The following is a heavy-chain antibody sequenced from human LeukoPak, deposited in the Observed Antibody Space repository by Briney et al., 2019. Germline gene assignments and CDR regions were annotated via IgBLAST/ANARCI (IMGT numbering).Heavy chain of an antibody. CDR1: GFTFSSYG. D-gene: IGHD2-2*01. Sequence: GRSLRLSCAASGFTFSSYGMHWVRQAPGKGLEWVAVISYDGSNKYYADSVKGRFTISRDNSKNTLYLQMNSLRAEDTVVYYCAKLGYCSSTSCPTPIFDYWGQGTLVTVSS. V-gene: IGHV3-30*18. CDR3: AKLGYCSSTSCPTPIFDY. J-gene: IGHJ4*02. CDR2: ISYDGSNK.